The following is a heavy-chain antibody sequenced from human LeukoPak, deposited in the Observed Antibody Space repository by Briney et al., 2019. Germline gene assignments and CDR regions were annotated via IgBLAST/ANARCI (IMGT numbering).Heavy chain of an antibody. CDR1: GFTFSSYS. V-gene: IGHV3-21*01. J-gene: IGHJ4*02. CDR2: ISSSSSYI. CDR3: ARGRGYSGYDDFDY. Sequence: GGSLRLSCAASGFTFSSYSMNWVRQAPGKGLEWVSSISSSSSYIYYADSVKGRFTISRDNAKNSLYLQMNSLRAEDTAVYYCARGRGYSGYDDFDYWGRGTLVTVSS. D-gene: IGHD5-12*01.